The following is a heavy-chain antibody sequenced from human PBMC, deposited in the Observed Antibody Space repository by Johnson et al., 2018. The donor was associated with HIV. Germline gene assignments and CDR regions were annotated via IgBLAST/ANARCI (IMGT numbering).Heavy chain of an antibody. CDR1: GFTFSNYA. Sequence: QVQLVESGGGVVQPGGSLRLSCAASGFTFSNYAMHWVRQAPGKGLEWVAFIRYDGSNKYYADSVKGRFTISRDNSKNTLYLQMKSLRAEDTAVYYCAKGRSGTTASIDAFDILGQGTTVSVS. J-gene: IGHJ3*02. D-gene: IGHD1-7*01. V-gene: IGHV3-30*02. CDR2: IRYDGSNK. CDR3: AKGRSGTTASIDAFDI.